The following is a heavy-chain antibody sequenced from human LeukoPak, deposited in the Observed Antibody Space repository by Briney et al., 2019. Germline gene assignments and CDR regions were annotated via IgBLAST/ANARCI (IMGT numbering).Heavy chain of an antibody. CDR3: ARQACSSTSCYWGYYYMDV. Sequence: GASVKVSCKASGGTFSSYAISWVRQMPGKGLEWMGIIYPGDSDTRYSPSFQGQVTISADKSISTAYLQWSSLKASDTAMYYCARQACSSTSCYWGYYYMDVWGKGTTVTVSS. J-gene: IGHJ6*03. V-gene: IGHV5-51*01. D-gene: IGHD2-2*01. CDR1: GGTFSSYA. CDR2: IYPGDSDT.